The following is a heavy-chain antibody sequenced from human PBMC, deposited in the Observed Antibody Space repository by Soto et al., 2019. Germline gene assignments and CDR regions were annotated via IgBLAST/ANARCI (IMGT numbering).Heavy chain of an antibody. D-gene: IGHD6-19*01. J-gene: IGHJ4*02. CDR2: IDGDGRNT. CDR3: IRGSRGWYGIDY. CDR1: GFTFSSHW. V-gene: IGHV3-74*01. Sequence: EVQLVESGGGLVQPGGSLRVSCAASGFTFSSHWIHWVRQGPGKGLMSVSRIDGDGRNTDYADSVKGRFTISRDNAKNTVSLQMSSLRAVDTGVYYCIRGSRGWYGIDYWGQGALVTVSS.